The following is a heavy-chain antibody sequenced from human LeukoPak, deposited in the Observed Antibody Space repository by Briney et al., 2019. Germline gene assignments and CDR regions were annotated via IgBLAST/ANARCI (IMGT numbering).Heavy chain of an antibody. CDR3: ARDRTIFGVSTGFDP. CDR1: GYTFTSYY. Sequence: ASVKVSCKASGYTFTSYYMHWVRQAPGQGLEWMGLINPSGGSTSHAQKFQGRVTMTRDTSTSTVYMELSSLRSEDTAVYYCARDRTIFGVSTGFDPWGQGTLVTVSS. CDR2: INPSGGST. D-gene: IGHD3-3*01. J-gene: IGHJ5*02. V-gene: IGHV1-46*01.